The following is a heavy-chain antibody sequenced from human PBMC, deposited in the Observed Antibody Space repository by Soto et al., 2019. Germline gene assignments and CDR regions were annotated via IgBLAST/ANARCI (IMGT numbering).Heavy chain of an antibody. D-gene: IGHD6-13*01. J-gene: IGHJ4*02. CDR3: ARDRGYSSSFSDY. CDR2: INPYNGST. CDR1: GYTFTGYY. Sequence: GASVKVSCKASGYTFTGYYMHWVRQAPGQGLEWMGWINPYNGSTNYAQKFQGWVTMTTDTSTSTAYMELRSLRSDDTAVYYCARDRGYSSSFSDYWGQGTLVTVSS. V-gene: IGHV1-2*04.